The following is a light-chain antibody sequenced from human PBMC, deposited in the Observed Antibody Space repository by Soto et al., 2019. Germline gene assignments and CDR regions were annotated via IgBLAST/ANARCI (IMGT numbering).Light chain of an antibody. CDR3: QQEST. CDR2: GAS. V-gene: IGKV3-20*01. Sequence: EIVLTQSPGTLSLSPGERATLSCRASQSVSSSYLAWYQQKPGQAPRLLIYGASSRATGIPDRFSGSGSGTDFTLTISRLEPEDFAVYYCQQESTVGQGTKLEIK. CDR1: QSVSSSY. J-gene: IGKJ2*01.